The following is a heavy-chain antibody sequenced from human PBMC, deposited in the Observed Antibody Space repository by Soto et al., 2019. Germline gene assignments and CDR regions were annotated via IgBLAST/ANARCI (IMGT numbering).Heavy chain of an antibody. CDR3: TREAPRIGMDY. J-gene: IGHJ4*02. D-gene: IGHD1-1*01. V-gene: IGHV3-48*03. CDR1: GFTFSSYE. Sequence: VQLVESGGGLVQPGGSLRLSCAVSGFTFSSYEMNWVRQAPGKGLEWVSYIGSSGFTIYYADSVKGRFTISRDNAKNSLYLQMNSLRVEDTAVYYCTREAPRIGMDYWGQGTLVTVSS. CDR2: IGSSGFTI.